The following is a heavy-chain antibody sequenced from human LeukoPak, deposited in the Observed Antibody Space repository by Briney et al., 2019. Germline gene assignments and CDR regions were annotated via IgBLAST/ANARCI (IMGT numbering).Heavy chain of an antibody. Sequence: SETLSLTCTVSGGSVSSGSFYWSWIRQPPGRGLEWIGFIYYSGSTNYNPSLRSRVTISVDTSKNQFSLKLSSVTAADTAVYYCARVSVASIDFDYWGQGTLVTVSS. CDR3: ARVSVASIDFDY. V-gene: IGHV4-61*01. D-gene: IGHD5-12*01. CDR2: IYYSGST. J-gene: IGHJ4*02. CDR1: GGSVSSGSFY.